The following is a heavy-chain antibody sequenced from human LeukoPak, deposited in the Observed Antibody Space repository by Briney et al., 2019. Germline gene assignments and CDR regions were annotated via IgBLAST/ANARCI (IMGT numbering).Heavy chain of an antibody. CDR1: GLTVSSNY. J-gene: IGHJ3*02. Sequence: GGSLRLSCVASGLTVSSNYMSWVRQAPGKGLEWVSVIYSGGSTDYADSVKGRFTISRDNSKNTLYLQMNNLRAEDTAVYYCARDPLTHDAFDIWGQGTMVTVSS. V-gene: IGHV3-66*01. CDR2: IYSGGST. CDR3: ARDPLTHDAFDI.